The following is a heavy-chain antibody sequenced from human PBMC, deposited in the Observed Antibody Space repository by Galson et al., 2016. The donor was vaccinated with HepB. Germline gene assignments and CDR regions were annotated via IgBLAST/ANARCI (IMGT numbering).Heavy chain of an antibody. D-gene: IGHD5-18*01. V-gene: IGHV3-30-3*01. J-gene: IGHJ4*03. CDR2: ISLDGNNK. CDR3: ARGLAYNYGYFDY. Sequence: SLRLPCAASGYTFSHYNMHWVRQPPGKGLEWVAVISLDGNNKYYADSVKGRITISRDNSKNTMYLQMNSLRGEDTAVYYCARGLAYNYGYFDYWGQGTMVTVSS. CDR1: GYTFSHYN.